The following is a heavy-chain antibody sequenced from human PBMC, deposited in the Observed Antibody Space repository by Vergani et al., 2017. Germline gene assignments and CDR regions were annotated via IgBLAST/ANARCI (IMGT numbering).Heavy chain of an antibody. V-gene: IGHV3-30-3*01. D-gene: IGHD3-10*02. CDR3: ARDLFIGKGYFDL. CDR2: ISYDGSNK. CDR1: GSTFSSYA. Sequence: QVQLVESGGGVVQPGRSLRLSCAASGSTFSSYAMHWVRQAPGKGLEWVAVISYDGSNKYYADSVKGRFTISRDNSKNTLYLQMNSLRAEDTAVYYCARDLFIGKGYFDLWGRGTLVTVSS. J-gene: IGHJ2*01.